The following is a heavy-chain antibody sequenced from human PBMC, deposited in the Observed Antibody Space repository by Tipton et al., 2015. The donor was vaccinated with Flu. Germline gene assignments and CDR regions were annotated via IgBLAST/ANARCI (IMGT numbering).Heavy chain of an antibody. CDR3: PRDEGVVKYYFGMDV. CDR1: GFDFSVYG. Sequence: SLRLSCKVSGFDFSVYGMHWVRQAPGKGLEWVAVICYDGSNIHYADSVKGRFTISRDNSKNTLYLQMNGLRAEDTAVYYCPRDEGVVKYYFGMDVWGQGTTVTVSS. V-gene: IGHV3-33*01. CDR2: ICYDGSNI. J-gene: IGHJ6*01.